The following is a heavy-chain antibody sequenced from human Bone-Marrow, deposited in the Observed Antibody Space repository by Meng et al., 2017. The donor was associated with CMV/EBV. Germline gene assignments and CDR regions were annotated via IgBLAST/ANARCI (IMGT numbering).Heavy chain of an antibody. Sequence: ASVTVSCKASGYTFTGYYMHWVRQAPGQGLEWMGWINPNSGGTNYAQTFQGRVNMTRDTSISTAYMELSRLRSDDTAVYYCARDAVVQGATKTNWFDPWGQGTLVTVSS. CDR3: ARDAVVQGATKTNWFDP. V-gene: IGHV1-2*02. J-gene: IGHJ5*02. D-gene: IGHD2-2*01. CDR1: GYTFTGYY. CDR2: INPNSGGT.